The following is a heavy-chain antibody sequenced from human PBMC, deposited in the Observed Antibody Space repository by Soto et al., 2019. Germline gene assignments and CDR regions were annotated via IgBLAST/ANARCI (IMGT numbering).Heavy chain of an antibody. D-gene: IGHD3-22*01. V-gene: IGHV3-9*01. J-gene: IGHJ4*02. CDR1: GFTFDDYA. Sequence: EVQLVESGGGLVQPGRSPRLSCAASGFTFDDYAMHWVRQAPGKGLEWVSGISWNSGSIGYVDSVKGRFTISRDNAKNSLYLQMNSLRAEDTALYYCAKVRNRYDSSGTYYFDYWGQGTLVTVSS. CDR3: AKVRNRYDSSGTYYFDY. CDR2: ISWNSGSI.